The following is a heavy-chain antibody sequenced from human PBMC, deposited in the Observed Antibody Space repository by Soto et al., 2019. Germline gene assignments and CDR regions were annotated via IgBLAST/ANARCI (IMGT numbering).Heavy chain of an antibody. D-gene: IGHD2-21*02. J-gene: IGHJ3*02. CDR2: ISSSSSTI. V-gene: IGHV3-48*02. CDR3: ARWRDACGGDCYPDAFDI. Sequence: GGSLRLSCAASGFTFSSYSMNWVRQAPGKGLEWVSYISSSSSTIYYADSVKGRFTSSRDNAKNSLYLQMNSLRDEDTAVYYCARWRDACGGDCYPDAFDIWGQGTMVTVSS. CDR1: GFTFSSYS.